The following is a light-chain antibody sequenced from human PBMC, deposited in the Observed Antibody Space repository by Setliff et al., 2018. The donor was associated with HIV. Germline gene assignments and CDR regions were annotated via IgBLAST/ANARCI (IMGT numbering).Light chain of an antibody. Sequence: QSVLAQPASVSGSPGQSITISCTGTNSDIGSYDFVSWYQHHPGKAPKLMIYEVSNRPSGVSNRFSGSKSGNTASLTISGLQAEDEADYYCCSYAGSSYVFGTGTKVTVL. CDR3: CSYAGSSYV. V-gene: IGLV2-23*02. CDR1: NSDIGSYDF. J-gene: IGLJ1*01. CDR2: EVS.